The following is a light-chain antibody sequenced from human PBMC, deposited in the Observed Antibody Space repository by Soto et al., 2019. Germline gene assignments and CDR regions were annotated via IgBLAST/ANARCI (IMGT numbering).Light chain of an antibody. V-gene: IGLV2-23*02. CDR1: SSDVGRYNL. Sequence: QSALTQPASVSGSPGQSITLSCTGSSSDVGRYNLVSWYQHHPGKAPKLIIYEAIKRPSGISDRFSGSKSGNTASLTISGLQAEDEADYYCCSYVGYSTFVVFGGGTKLTVL. CDR3: CSYVGYSTFVV. J-gene: IGLJ2*01. CDR2: EAI.